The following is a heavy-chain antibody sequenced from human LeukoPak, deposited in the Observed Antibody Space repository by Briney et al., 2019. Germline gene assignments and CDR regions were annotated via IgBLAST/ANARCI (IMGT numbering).Heavy chain of an antibody. D-gene: IGHD1-7*01. Sequence: PGGSLRLSCAASGFTFSSYWMSWVRQAPGKGLEWVANIKQDGSEKYYVDSVKGRFTISRDNAKNSLYLQMNSLRAEDTAVYYCARDQLELLRGGYYYGMDVWGQGTTVTVSS. CDR2: IKQDGSEK. V-gene: IGHV3-7*01. CDR1: GFTFSSYW. J-gene: IGHJ6*02. CDR3: ARDQLELLRGGYYYGMDV.